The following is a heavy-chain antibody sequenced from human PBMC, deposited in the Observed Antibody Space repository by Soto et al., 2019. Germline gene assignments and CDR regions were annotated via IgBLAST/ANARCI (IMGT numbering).Heavy chain of an antibody. V-gene: IGHV3-23*01. CDR1: GFTFSSYA. Sequence: GGSLRLSCAASGFTFSSYAMSWVRQAPGKGLEWVSAISGSGGSTYYADSVKGRFTISRDNSKNTLYLQMNSLRAEDTAVYYCANEGYCSSTSCLNFFDYWGQGTLVTVSS. CDR2: ISGSGGST. CDR3: ANEGYCSSTSCLNFFDY. J-gene: IGHJ4*02. D-gene: IGHD2-2*01.